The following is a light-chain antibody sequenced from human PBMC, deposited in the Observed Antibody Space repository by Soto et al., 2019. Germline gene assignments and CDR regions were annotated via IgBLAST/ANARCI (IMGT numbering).Light chain of an antibody. CDR2: DAS. J-gene: IGKJ2*01. V-gene: IGKV3-11*01. CDR3: QQRSNWPPTT. Sequence: EIVLTQSPATLSLSPGERATLSCRASQSVSSYLAWYQQKPGQAPRLLIYDASNRATGIPARFSGSGSGTDFTLPISSLVPADFAVDYYQQRSNWPPTTFGQGTKLEIK. CDR1: QSVSSY.